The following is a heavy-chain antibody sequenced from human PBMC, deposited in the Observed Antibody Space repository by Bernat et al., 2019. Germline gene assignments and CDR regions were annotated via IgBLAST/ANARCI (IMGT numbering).Heavy chain of an antibody. CDR3: AGEPNWFDP. J-gene: IGHJ5*02. CDR2: IKSKSAGGTT. D-gene: IGHD1-14*01. CDR1: GFTFSNAW. Sequence: EAQLMESGGGLVKPGGSLRLSCAASGFTFSNAWMSWVRQAPGKGLEWVGRIKSKSAGGTTDYAAPGQGRFTISRDDSKNTLYLQMNSLKTEDTAVYFCAGEPNWFDPWGQGTLVTVSS. V-gene: IGHV3-15*01.